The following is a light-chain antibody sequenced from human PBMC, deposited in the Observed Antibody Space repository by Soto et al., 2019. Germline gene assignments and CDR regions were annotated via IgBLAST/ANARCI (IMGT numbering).Light chain of an antibody. CDR3: NSYTTTTTYV. J-gene: IGLJ1*01. CDR1: VNDVGTTYNY. CDR2: EVS. Sequence: QSVLTQPRSVSGSPGQSVTISCTVTVNDVGTTYNYVSWYQQHPGKAPKLIIYEVSNRPSGVSDRFSGSKSGNTASLTISGLQAEDEADYYCNSYTTTTTYVFGTGTKV. V-gene: IGLV2-14*01.